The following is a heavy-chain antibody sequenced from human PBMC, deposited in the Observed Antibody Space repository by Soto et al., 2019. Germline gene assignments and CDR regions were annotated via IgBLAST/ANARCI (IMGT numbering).Heavy chain of an antibody. CDR2: INAGNGNT. J-gene: IGHJ4*02. V-gene: IGHV1-3*01. CDR3: ARSRYYDSSGYYAFDY. CDR1: GYTFTSYA. D-gene: IGHD3-22*01. Sequence: ASVKVSFKASGYTFTSYAMHWVRQAPGQRLEWMGWINAGNGNTKYSQKFQGRVTITRDTSASTAYMELSSLRSEDTAVYYCARSRYYDSSGYYAFDYWGQGTLVTVPQ.